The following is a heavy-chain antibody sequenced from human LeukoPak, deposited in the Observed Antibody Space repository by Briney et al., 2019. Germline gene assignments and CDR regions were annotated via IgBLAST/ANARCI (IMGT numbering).Heavy chain of an antibody. CDR1: GFTFSSYA. CDR2: ISGSGGST. CDR3: AKVVAARLDAFDI. J-gene: IGHJ3*02. D-gene: IGHD2-15*01. Sequence: GASLRLSCAASGFTFSSYAMSWVRQAPGKGLEWVSAISGSGGSTYYADSVKGRFTNSRDNSKNTLYLQMNSLRAEDTAVYYCAKVVAARLDAFDIWGQGTMVTVSS. V-gene: IGHV3-23*01.